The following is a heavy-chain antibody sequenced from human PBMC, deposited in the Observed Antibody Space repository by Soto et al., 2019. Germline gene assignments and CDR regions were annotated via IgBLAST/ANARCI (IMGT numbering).Heavy chain of an antibody. D-gene: IGHD3-3*01. CDR1: GFTFSSYG. Sequence: QVQLVESGGGVVQPGRSLRLSCAASGFTFSSYGMHWVRQAPGKGLEWVAVMYYDGSDEYYADSVKGRFTISRDNSKNTLYLQMNSLRAEDTAVYYCAREWLLSRGASYYYYGMDVWGQGTTVTVSS. V-gene: IGHV3-30*19. CDR2: MYYDGSDE. J-gene: IGHJ6*02. CDR3: AREWLLSRGASYYYYGMDV.